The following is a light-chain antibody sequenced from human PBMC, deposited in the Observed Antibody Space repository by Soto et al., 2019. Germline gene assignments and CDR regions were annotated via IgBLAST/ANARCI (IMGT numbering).Light chain of an antibody. V-gene: IGKV3-20*01. CDR3: HQYGSMPIT. CDR1: QNVNNIY. J-gene: IGKJ5*01. CDR2: GIT. Sequence: EIVLTQSPGTLSLSPGERATLSCRASQNVNNIYLGWYQQKPGQAPRVLIYGITSRAAGIPDRFSGSGSGTDFTLSISRLEPEDFAVYYCHQYGSMPITFGQGTRLEIK.